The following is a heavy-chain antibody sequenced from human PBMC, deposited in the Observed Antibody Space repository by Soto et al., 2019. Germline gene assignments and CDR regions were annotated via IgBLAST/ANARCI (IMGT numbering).Heavy chain of an antibody. Sequence: ASVKVSCKASGYTFTGYYMHWVRQAPGQGLEWMGWINPNSGGTNYAQKFQGWVTMTRDTSISTAYMELSRLRSDDTAVYYCARVGGYCSGGSCRKDAFDIWGQGTMVTVSS. D-gene: IGHD2-15*01. CDR2: INPNSGGT. CDR3: ARVGGYCSGGSCRKDAFDI. CDR1: GYTFTGYY. J-gene: IGHJ3*02. V-gene: IGHV1-2*04.